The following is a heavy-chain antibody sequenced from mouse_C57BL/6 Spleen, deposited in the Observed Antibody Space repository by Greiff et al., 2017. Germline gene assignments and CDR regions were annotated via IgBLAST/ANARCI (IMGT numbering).Heavy chain of an antibody. CDR1: GFTFSDYY. V-gene: IGHV5-16*01. J-gene: IGHJ3*01. Sequence: EVQLVESEGGLVQPGSSMKLSCTASGFTFSDYYMAWVRQVPEKGLEWVANINYDGSSTYYLDSLKSRFIISRDNAKNILYLQMSSLKSEDTATYYCARDRDGYSPFAYWGQGTLVTVSA. CDR2: INYDGSST. D-gene: IGHD2-3*01. CDR3: ARDRDGYSPFAY.